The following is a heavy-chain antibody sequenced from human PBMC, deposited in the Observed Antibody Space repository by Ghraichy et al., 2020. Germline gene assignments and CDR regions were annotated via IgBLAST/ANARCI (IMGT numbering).Heavy chain of an antibody. V-gene: IGHV6-1*01. CDR3: TREHVWGTSDY. CDR1: GDRVSSNSAS. D-gene: IGHD1/OR15-1a*01. CDR2: TYYRSKWYN. J-gene: IGHJ4*02. Sequence: SQTLSLTCAISGDRVSSNSASWNWIRQYPSRGLEWLGRTYYRSKWYNDYAISLKSRMTINPDTSKNQLSLHLNSMTPEDTAVYYCTREHVWGTSDYWGPGTLVTVSS.